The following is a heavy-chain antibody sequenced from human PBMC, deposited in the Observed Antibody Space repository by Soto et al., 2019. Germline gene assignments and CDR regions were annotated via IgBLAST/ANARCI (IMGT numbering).Heavy chain of an antibody. D-gene: IGHD6-19*01. CDR1: GYSFTIYW. V-gene: IGHV5-51*01. CDR3: ARTTSTSGWRFDS. J-gene: IGHJ4*02. CDR2: IYPDDSDT. Sequence: GESLKISCNGAGYSFTIYWIAWVRQMPGKGLEWMGIIYPDDSDTKYSPSFQGQVTISADKSITTAYLQWSSLKASDTAMYYCARTTSTSGWRFDSWGQGTLVTVSS.